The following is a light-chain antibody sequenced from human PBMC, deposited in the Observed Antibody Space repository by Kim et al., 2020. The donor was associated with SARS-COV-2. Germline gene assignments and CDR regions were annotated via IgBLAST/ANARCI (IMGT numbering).Light chain of an antibody. V-gene: IGLV3-19*01. CDR2: DEA. Sequence: ALGQPVRITCQGPTLRSYYASWYQQKPGQAPILVIFDEANRPSGIADRFSGSSSGNTASLTITGALAEDEADYYCASRDIAGNHVLFGGGTQLTVL. CDR3: ASRDIAGNHVL. J-gene: IGLJ2*01. CDR1: TLRSYY.